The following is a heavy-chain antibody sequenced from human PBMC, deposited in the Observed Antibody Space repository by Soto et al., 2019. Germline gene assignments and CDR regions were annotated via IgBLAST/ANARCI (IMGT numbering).Heavy chain of an antibody. CDR3: ARDSGSYSWSHDY. D-gene: IGHD1-26*01. CDR1: GFTFSSYG. Sequence: SLRLSCAASGFTFSSYGMHWVRQAPGKGLEWVAVIWYDGSNKYYADSVKGRFTISRDNSKNTLYLQMNSLRAEDTAVYYCARDSGSYSWSHDYWGQGTLVTVSS. J-gene: IGHJ4*02. V-gene: IGHV3-33*01. CDR2: IWYDGSNK.